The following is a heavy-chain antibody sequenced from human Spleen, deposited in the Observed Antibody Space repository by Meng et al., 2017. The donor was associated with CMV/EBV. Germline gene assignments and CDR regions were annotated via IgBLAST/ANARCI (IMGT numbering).Heavy chain of an antibody. CDR1: AFTLSSDA. CDR3: AKDHGRGIPGAYGMDV. Sequence: GESLRLSCAPSAFTLSSDAMSWVRQAPGKGLEWVSAISGSGGSTYYADSVKGRFTISRDNSKNTLYLQMNSLRAEDTAVYYCAKDHGRGIPGAYGMDVWGQGTTVTVSS. J-gene: IGHJ6*02. D-gene: IGHD3-16*01. CDR2: ISGSGGST. V-gene: IGHV3-23*01.